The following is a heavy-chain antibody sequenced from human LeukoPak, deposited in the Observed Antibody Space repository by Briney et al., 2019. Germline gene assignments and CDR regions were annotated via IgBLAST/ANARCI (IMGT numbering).Heavy chain of an antibody. Sequence: SETLSLTCTVSGGSIGTNYWTWIRQPPGKGLEWIGYTYYSGSTNYNPSLKSRVTISLDTSKNHFSLRLSSLTAADTAVYYCARDQGGPFDFWGRGILVTVPS. CDR1: GGSIGTNY. J-gene: IGHJ4*02. CDR2: TYYSGST. V-gene: IGHV4-59*12. CDR3: ARDQGGPFDF.